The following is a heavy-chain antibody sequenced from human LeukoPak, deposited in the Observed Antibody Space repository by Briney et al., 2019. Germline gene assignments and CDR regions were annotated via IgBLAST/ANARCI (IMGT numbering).Heavy chain of an antibody. CDR2: IYHSGST. CDR3: ARQLSPYYDFWSGYYAPYYYYYMDV. D-gene: IGHD3-3*01. Sequence: SETLSLTCAVSGYSISSGYYWGWIRQPPGKGLEWIGSIYHSGSTYYNPSLKSRVTISVDTSKNRFSLKLSPVTAADTAVYYCARQLSPYYDFWSGYYAPYYYYYMDVWGKGTTVTVSS. CDR1: GYSISSGYY. V-gene: IGHV4-38-2*01. J-gene: IGHJ6*03.